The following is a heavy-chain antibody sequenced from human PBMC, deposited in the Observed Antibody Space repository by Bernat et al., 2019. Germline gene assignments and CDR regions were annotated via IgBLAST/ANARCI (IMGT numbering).Heavy chain of an antibody. V-gene: IGHV3-7*03. CDR1: GFTFSSYA. CDR2: LKQDGTER. Sequence: VQLVESGGGVVQPGRSLRLSCAASGFTFSSYAMHWVRQAPGKGLEWVANLKQDGTERYYVDSVRGRFTISRDNAKNSLHLQMNSLRAEDTAVYYCARVGYGGSSFDYWGQGTLVSVSS. J-gene: IGHJ4*02. D-gene: IGHD3-16*01. CDR3: ARVGYGGSSFDY.